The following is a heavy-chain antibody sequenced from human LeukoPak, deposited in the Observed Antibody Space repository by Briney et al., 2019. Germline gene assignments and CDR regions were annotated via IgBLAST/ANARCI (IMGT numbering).Heavy chain of an antibody. J-gene: IGHJ4*02. D-gene: IGHD5-24*01. CDR2: ISGSGGST. CDR3: AKEEMRDGYNLDFDY. V-gene: IGHV3-23*01. CDR1: GFTFSSYA. Sequence: GGSLRLSCAASGFTFSSYAMSWVRQAPGKGLEWVSAISGSGGSTYYADSVEGRFTISRDNSKNTLYLQMNSLRAEDTAVYYCAKEEMRDGYNLDFDYWGQGTLVTVSS.